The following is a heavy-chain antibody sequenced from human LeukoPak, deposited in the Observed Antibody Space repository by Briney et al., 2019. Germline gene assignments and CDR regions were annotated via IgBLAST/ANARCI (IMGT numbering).Heavy chain of an antibody. V-gene: IGHV3-7*03. D-gene: IGHD3/OR15-3a*01. CDR3: AKGRWGLTINNFDL. CDR1: GFTFSTYW. Sequence: GGSLRLSCAASGFTFSTYWMSWVRQVPGKGLEWVANIKHDGSERNYVDSVKGRFTISRDSSKNTLYLQMNSLGGEDTALYYCAKGRWGLTINNFDLWGQGTMVTVSS. J-gene: IGHJ3*01. CDR2: IKHDGSER.